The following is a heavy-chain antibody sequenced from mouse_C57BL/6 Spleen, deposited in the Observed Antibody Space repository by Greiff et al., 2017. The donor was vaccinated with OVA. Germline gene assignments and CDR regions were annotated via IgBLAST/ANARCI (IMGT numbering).Heavy chain of an antibody. CDR2: INPGSGGT. J-gene: IGHJ4*01. CDR3: ARSGRSYGSSGLYYAMDY. V-gene: IGHV1-54*01. D-gene: IGHD1-1*01. Sequence: VQLQQSGAELVRPGTSVKVSCKASGYAFTNYLIEWVKQRPGQGLEWIGVINPGSGGTNYNEKFKGKATLTADKSSSTAYMQLSSLTSEDSAVYFCARSGRSYGSSGLYYAMDYWGQGTSVTVSS. CDR1: GYAFTNYL.